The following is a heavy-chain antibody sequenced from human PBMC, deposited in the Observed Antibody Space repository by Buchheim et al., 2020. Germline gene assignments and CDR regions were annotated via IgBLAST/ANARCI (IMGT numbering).Heavy chain of an antibody. CDR3: ATTVTTRENNWFDP. CDR1: GFTFSSYW. D-gene: IGHD4-17*01. CDR2: IKQDGSEK. J-gene: IGHJ5*02. V-gene: IGHV3-7*01. Sequence: EVQLVESGGGLVQPGGSLRLSCAASGFTFSSYWMSWVRQAPGKGLEWVANIKQDGSEKYYVDSVKGRFTISSDNAKNSLYLQMNSLRAEDTAVYYCATTVTTRENNWFDPWGQGTL.